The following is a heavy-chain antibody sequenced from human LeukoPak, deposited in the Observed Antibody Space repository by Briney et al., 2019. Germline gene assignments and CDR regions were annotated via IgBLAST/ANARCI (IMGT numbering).Heavy chain of an antibody. CDR1: GNTFSSYY. CDR3: AREGPGTGKYLDY. D-gene: IGHD6-13*01. Sequence: ASVKVSCKASGNTFSSYYMHWVRQAPGQGLEWMGIINPSGGLTFYAQRFEGRVTATRDTSTSTVHMELSSLRSEDTAVYYRAREGPGTGKYLDYWGQGTLVTVSS. V-gene: IGHV1-46*01. CDR2: INPSGGLT. J-gene: IGHJ4*02.